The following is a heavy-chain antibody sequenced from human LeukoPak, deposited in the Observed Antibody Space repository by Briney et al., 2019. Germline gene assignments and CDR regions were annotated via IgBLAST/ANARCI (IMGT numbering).Heavy chain of an antibody. D-gene: IGHD1-1*01. CDR3: ARGVHPRNAFDI. V-gene: IGHV3-74*03. J-gene: IGHJ3*02. Sequence: GGSLRLSCAASGFTFSSDWMHWVRQAPGKGLVWVSRMNNDGSTTTYADSVKGRFTISRDNAKNTQYLQMNSLGAEDTAVYYCARGVHPRNAFDIWGQGTMVTVSS. CDR2: MNNDGSTT. CDR1: GFTFSSDW.